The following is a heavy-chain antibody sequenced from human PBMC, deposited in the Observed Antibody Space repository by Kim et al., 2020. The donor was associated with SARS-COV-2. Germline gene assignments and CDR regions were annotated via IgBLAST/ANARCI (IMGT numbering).Heavy chain of an antibody. J-gene: IGHJ6*02. D-gene: IGHD1-1*01. V-gene: IGHV3-7*01. CDR1: GFTFSSYW. Sequence: GGSLRLSCAASGFTFSSYWMSWVRQAPGKGLEWVANIKQDGSEKYYVDSVKGRFTISRDNAKNSLYLQMNSLRAEDTAVYYCARDRREEPSYYYYYGMDVWGQGTTVTVSS. CDR2: IKQDGSEK. CDR3: ARDRREEPSYYYYYGMDV.